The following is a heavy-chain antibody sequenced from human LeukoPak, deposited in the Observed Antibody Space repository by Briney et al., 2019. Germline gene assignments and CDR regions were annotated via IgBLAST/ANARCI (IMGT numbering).Heavy chain of an antibody. CDR1: GFTFSSFG. D-gene: IGHD5-12*01. CDR2: IRYDGNNK. CDR3: AKDIATMRWLRPDPSYEY. V-gene: IGHV3-30*02. Sequence: PGGSLRLSWSASGFTFSSFGMHWVRQAPGKGLEWVTFIRYDGNNKYYADSVKGRFTISRDNSKNTLYLQMNSLRAEDTAVYYCAKDIATMRWLRPDPSYEYWGQGTLVTVSS. J-gene: IGHJ4*02.